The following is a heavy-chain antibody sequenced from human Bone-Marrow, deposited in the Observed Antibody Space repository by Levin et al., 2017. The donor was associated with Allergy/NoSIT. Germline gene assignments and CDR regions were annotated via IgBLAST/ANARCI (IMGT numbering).Heavy chain of an antibody. CDR2: VSYDGSNK. D-gene: IGHD3-10*01. V-gene: IGHV3-30*18. Sequence: GESLKISCAASGFNFNNYDIHWVRQAPGKGLEWLASVSYDGSNKYYADSVKGRFTISGDNSRYTLYLEMNSLRAEDTGVYYCAKGFTIYYYYNGMDVWGQGTTVTVSS. CDR1: GFNFNNYD. CDR3: AKGFTIYYYYNGMDV. J-gene: IGHJ6*01.